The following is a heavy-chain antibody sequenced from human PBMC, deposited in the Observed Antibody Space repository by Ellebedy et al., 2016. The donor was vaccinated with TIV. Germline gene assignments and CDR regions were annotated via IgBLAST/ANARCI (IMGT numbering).Heavy chain of an antibody. J-gene: IGHJ4*02. V-gene: IGHV3-64D*06. D-gene: IGHD2-2*01. CDR2: ISTNGTGT. CDR3: VKALVVSSSDY. CDR1: GFTFRNYA. Sequence: PGGSLRLSCSASGFTFRNYAMYWVRQAPGKGLEYVSAISTNGTGTYYADSVKGRFTISRDNSKNTLYLQMSSLRAEDTAVYYCVKALVVSSSDYWGQGTLVTVSS.